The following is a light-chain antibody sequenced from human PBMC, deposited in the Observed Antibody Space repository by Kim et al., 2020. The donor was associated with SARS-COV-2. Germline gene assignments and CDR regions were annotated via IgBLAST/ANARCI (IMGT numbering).Light chain of an antibody. CDR2: DVS. V-gene: IGLV2-14*03. Sequence: QSITISCPGTRSDVGGYNYVSWYQQHPGKAPKLMIYDVSNRPSGVSNRFSGSKSGNTASLTISGLQAEDEADYYCSSYTSSSTNYVFGTGTKVTVL. J-gene: IGLJ1*01. CDR1: RSDVGGYNY. CDR3: SSYTSSSTNYV.